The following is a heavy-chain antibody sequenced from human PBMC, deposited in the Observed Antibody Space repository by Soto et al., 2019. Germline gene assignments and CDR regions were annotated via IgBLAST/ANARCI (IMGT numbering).Heavy chain of an antibody. CDR1: GSTLSGHW. CDR2: INQDGFGK. J-gene: IGHJ4*02. V-gene: IGHV3-7*05. Sequence: EVQLVESGGGLVQPGGSLRLSCVISGSTLSGHWMTWVRQAPGKGLEWVASINQDGFGKHYLDSVKGRFTISRDTAKSSLYLQMDSLRVEDTAVYYCAKDHGSGSYPYWGQGTLVTVS. D-gene: IGHD1-26*01. CDR3: AKDHGSGSYPY.